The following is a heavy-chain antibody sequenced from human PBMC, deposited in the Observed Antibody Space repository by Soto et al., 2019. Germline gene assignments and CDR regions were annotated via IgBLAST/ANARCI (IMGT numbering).Heavy chain of an antibody. CDR2: IIPSFGTA. D-gene: IGHD7-27*01. CDR3: ATRQTGDGYAFDI. J-gene: IGHJ3*02. V-gene: IGHV1-69*13. CDR1: GGTFSSYA. Sequence: ASVKVSCKASGGTFSSYAISWVRQAPGQGLEWMGGIIPSFGTANYAQKFQGRVTITADESTSTAYMELSSLISEDTAVFYCATRQTGDGYAFDIWGQVTMGTVSS.